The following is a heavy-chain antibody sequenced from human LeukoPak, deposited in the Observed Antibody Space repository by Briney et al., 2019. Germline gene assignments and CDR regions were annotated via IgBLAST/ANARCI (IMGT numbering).Heavy chain of an antibody. Sequence: PGGSLRLSCAASGFTFSSYAMSWVRQAPGKGLEWVSAISGSGGSTYYAGSVKGRFTISRDNSKNTLYLQMNSLRAEDTAVYYCAKDPIVGATSWYYFDYWGQGTLVTVSS. CDR3: AKDPIVGATSWYYFDY. D-gene: IGHD1-26*01. CDR2: ISGSGGST. V-gene: IGHV3-23*01. J-gene: IGHJ4*02. CDR1: GFTFSSYA.